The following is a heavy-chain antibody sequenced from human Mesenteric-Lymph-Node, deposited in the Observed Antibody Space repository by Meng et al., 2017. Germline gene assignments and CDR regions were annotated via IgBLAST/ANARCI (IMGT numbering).Heavy chain of an antibody. Sequence: QVQRQGSGGGGKKPGDSLKVSCKASGCTFPGYDMHWVRQAPGQGLEWMGWINPNSGGTNYAQKFQGRVTMTRDTSISTAYMELSRLRSDDTAVYYCARGYYGSGSAEAFDIWGQGTMVTVSS. CDR2: INPNSGGT. D-gene: IGHD3-10*01. J-gene: IGHJ3*02. V-gene: IGHV1-2*02. CDR3: ARGYYGSGSAEAFDI. CDR1: GCTFPGYD.